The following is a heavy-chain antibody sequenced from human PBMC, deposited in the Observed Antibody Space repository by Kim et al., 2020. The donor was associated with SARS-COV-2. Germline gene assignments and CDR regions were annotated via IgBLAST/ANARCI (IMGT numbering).Heavy chain of an antibody. CDR2: IIPIFGTA. CDR1: GGTFSNYA. V-gene: IGHV1-69*13. J-gene: IGHJ4*02. Sequence: SVKVSCKASGGTFSNYAITWVRQAPGQGLEWMGGIIPIFGTANYAQKFQGRVTITADESTSTAYMELSSLRSENTAVYYWASVNTYAIATPVDYWGQGTLVSVSS. D-gene: IGHD2-2*01. CDR3: ASVNTYAIATPVDY.